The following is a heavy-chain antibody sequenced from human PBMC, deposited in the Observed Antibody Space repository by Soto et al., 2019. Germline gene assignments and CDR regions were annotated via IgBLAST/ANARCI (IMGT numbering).Heavy chain of an antibody. CDR1: GFTFSSYA. J-gene: IGHJ6*02. Sequence: QVQLVESGGGVVQPGRSLRLSCAASGFTFSSYAMHWVRQAPGKGLEWVAVISYDGSNKYYADSVKGRFTISRDNSKNTLYLQMNSLRAEDTAVYYCARGCSGWYKDGMDVWGQGTTVTVSS. V-gene: IGHV3-30-3*01. D-gene: IGHD6-19*01. CDR3: ARGCSGWYKDGMDV. CDR2: ISYDGSNK.